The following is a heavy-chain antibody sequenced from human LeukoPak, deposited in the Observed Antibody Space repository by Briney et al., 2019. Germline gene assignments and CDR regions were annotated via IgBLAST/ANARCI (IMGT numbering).Heavy chain of an antibody. CDR2: VNTYGTNT. Sequence: GWSLRLSCTASGFTLTNNWMHWVRQVPGKGLEWVSRVNTYGTNTNYADSVRGRFTISRDNAKNTLYLQMDSLRAEDSAIYYCAREFSPEDAFDLWGQGTRVTVSS. J-gene: IGHJ3*01. CDR3: AREFSPEDAFDL. D-gene: IGHD1-14*01. V-gene: IGHV3-74*01. CDR1: GFTLTNNW.